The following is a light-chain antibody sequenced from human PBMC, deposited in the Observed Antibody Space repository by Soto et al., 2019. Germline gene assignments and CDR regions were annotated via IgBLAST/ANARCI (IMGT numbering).Light chain of an antibody. CDR2: AAS. CDR1: QSIGTY. J-gene: IGKJ1*01. CDR3: QQSSTTPWT. Sequence: DIQMTQSPPSLSASVGDRVTITCRASQSIGTYLNWYQEKPGKAPKVLIYAASNLEKGVPSRFGSSGSGTDFTLTITSLQRDDLATYYCQQSSTTPWTFGQGTRWIS. V-gene: IGKV1-39*01.